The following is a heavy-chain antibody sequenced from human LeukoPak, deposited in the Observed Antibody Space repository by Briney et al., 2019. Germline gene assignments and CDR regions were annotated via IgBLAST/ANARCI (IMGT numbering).Heavy chain of an antibody. CDR2: IYYSGST. CDR1: GGSISSYY. CDR3: ATSYGSGTPVLDY. D-gene: IGHD3-10*01. J-gene: IGHJ4*02. V-gene: IGHV4-59*01. Sequence: SETPSLTCTVSGGSISSYYSSWIRQPPGKGLEWIGYIYYSGSTNYNPSLKSRVTISVDTSKNQFSLKLSSVTAADTAVYYCATSYGSGTPVLDYWGQGTLVTVSS.